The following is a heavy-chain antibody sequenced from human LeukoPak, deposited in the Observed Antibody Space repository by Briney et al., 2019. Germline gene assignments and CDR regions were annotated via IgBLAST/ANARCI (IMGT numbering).Heavy chain of an antibody. J-gene: IGHJ4*02. CDR1: GFTFSSYW. Sequence: GGSLRLSCAASGFTFSSYWMSWVRQAPGKELEWVANIKQDGSEKYYVDSVKGRFTISRDNAKNSLYLQMNSLRAEDTAVYYCARVIRYYYDSSGYYHNFLGYFDYWGQGTLVTASS. D-gene: IGHD3-22*01. V-gene: IGHV3-7*05. CDR2: IKQDGSEK. CDR3: ARVIRYYYDSSGYYHNFLGYFDY.